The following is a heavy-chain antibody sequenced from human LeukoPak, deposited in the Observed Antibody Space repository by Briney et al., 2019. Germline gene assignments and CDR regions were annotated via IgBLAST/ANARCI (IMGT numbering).Heavy chain of an antibody. CDR2: IYYSGST. CDR1: GGSISSGDYY. Sequence: SSQTLSLTCTVSGGSISSGDYYWSWIRQPPGKGLEWIGYIYYSGSTYYNPSLKSRVTISVDTSKNQFSLKLSSVTAADTAVYYCARDLYGGNGLDYFDYWGQGTLLTVSS. D-gene: IGHD4-23*01. CDR3: ARDLYGGNGLDYFDY. J-gene: IGHJ4*02. V-gene: IGHV4-30-4*08.